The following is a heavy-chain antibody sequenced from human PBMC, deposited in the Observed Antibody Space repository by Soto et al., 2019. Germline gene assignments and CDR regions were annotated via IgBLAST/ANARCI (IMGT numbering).Heavy chain of an antibody. V-gene: IGHV1-69*02. CDR2: IIPILGIA. D-gene: IGHD2-15*01. CDR1: GGTFSSYT. Sequence: QVQLVQSGAEVKKPGSSVKVSCKASGGTFSSYTISWVRQAPGQGLEWMGRIIPILGIANYAQKFQGRVTITADKSTSTAYMELSSLISEDTAVYYCARGAVVAAIYDAFDIWGQGTMVTVSS. CDR3: ARGAVVAAIYDAFDI. J-gene: IGHJ3*02.